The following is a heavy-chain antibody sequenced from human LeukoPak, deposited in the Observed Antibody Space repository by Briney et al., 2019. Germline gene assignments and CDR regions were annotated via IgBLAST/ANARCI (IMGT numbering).Heavy chain of an antibody. Sequence: ASVTVSFKASVYTVNNYGISWVRQAPGQGLEGMGLIIGYNCLTNYAQKVQASLTMPIDTSTSTVYMDLRGLRSDDTAVYYCAGEHNYGDPLPFEPWGQGTLVPVSS. CDR1: VYTVNNYG. CDR3: AGEHNYGDPLPFEP. V-gene: IGHV1-18*01. CDR2: IIGYNCLT. D-gene: IGHD4-17*01. J-gene: IGHJ5*02.